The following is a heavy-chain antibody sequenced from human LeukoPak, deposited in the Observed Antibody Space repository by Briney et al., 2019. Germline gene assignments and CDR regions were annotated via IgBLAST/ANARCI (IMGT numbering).Heavy chain of an antibody. J-gene: IGHJ3*02. Sequence: PGGSLRLSCAGSGFTVSINYMSWVRQAPGKGLEWVSIIYSGGDTYYADSVKDRFTISRDRSKNTLYLQMSSLRAEDTAVYYCTSYSTRAFDIWGQGTLVTVSS. CDR2: IYSGGDT. CDR3: TSYSTRAFDI. CDR1: GFTVSINY. D-gene: IGHD6-13*01. V-gene: IGHV3-66*01.